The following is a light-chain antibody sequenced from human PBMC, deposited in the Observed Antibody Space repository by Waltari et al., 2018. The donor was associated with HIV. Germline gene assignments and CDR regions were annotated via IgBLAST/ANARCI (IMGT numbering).Light chain of an antibody. CDR1: RPNVGSYSL. CDR2: ADS. Sequence: SALTQPASVSGSLGQSITISCTRARPNVGSYSLVSWYQHRPGQAPYFIIYADSKRPVGISSRFSGSKSGNTASITISGLQSEDEADYYCCSYGGDDTLVFGGGTKVTAL. CDR3: CSYGGDDTLV. J-gene: IGLJ3*02. V-gene: IGLV2-23*01.